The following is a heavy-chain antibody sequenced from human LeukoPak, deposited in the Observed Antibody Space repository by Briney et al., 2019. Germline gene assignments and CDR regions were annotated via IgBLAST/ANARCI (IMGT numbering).Heavy chain of an antibody. Sequence: SVKVSCKASGFTFTSSAMQWVRQARGQRLGWIGWIVVGSGNTNYAQKFQERVTITRDMSTSTAYMELSSLRSEDTAVYYCAAGFAPEGYYYYGMDVWGQGTTVTVSS. CDR3: AAGFAPEGYYYYGMDV. CDR2: IVVGSGNT. V-gene: IGHV1-58*02. J-gene: IGHJ6*02. D-gene: IGHD3-10*01. CDR1: GFTFTSSA.